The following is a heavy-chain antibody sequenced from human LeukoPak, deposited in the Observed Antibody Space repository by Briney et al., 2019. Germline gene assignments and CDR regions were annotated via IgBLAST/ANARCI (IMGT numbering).Heavy chain of an antibody. CDR2: IIDYGGNT. J-gene: IGHJ4*02. CDR1: GYTFTSYG. Sequence: ASLKVSCKASGYTFTSYGISWVRQAPGQGLEWMGWIIDYGGNTNNAQKLQGRVTMTTATSTSTAYMELRSLRSDDTAVYYCARDLDTWSGSGSYWGQGTLVTVSS. V-gene: IGHV1-18*01. D-gene: IGHD3-10*01. CDR3: ARDLDTWSGSGSY.